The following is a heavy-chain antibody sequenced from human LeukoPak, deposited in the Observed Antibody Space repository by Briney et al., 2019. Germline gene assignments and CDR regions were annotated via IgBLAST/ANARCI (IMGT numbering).Heavy chain of an antibody. CDR2: IYYGGST. D-gene: IGHD5-24*01. V-gene: IGHV4-39*07. Sequence: SETLSLTCTVSGGSISSDYDYWSWIRQPPGKGLEWIGTIYYGGSTYYSPSLKSRVTISVDTSKNQFSLRLSSMTAADTAVYYCAKTLEYKWFDPWGPGALGTVSS. J-gene: IGHJ5*02. CDR3: AKTLEYKWFDP. CDR1: GGSISSDYDY.